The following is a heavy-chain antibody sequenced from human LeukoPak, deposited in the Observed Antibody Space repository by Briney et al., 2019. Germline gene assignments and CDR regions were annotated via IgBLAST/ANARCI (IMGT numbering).Heavy chain of an antibody. D-gene: IGHD6-13*01. CDR2: IYSGGTT. CDR3: ARGATGEAGRFQS. V-gene: IGHV3-66*01. J-gene: IGHJ4*02. Sequence: PGGSLRLSCAASGFTVSSNYMNWVRQAPGKGLEWVSVIYSGGTTFYADSVKGRFTISRDDSKNTLYLQLNSLRVEDTAVYYCARGATGEAGRFQSWGQGTLSPSPQ. CDR1: GFTVSSNY.